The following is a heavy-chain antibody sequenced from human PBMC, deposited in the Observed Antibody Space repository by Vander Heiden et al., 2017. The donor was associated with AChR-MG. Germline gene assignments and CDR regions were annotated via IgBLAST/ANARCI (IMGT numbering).Heavy chain of an antibody. D-gene: IGHD4-17*01. Sequence: EVQLVESGGGLVQPGGSLRLSCSASGFTFRNSDMPWVRQSTGRGLEWVSAIVTLGDTYYPGSVKGRFTISRENAKNSLYLQMNSLRAGDTAVYYCARGTGDSRSGPRDGFDIWGQGTMVTVSS. V-gene: IGHV3-13*01. CDR3: ARGTGDSRSGPRDGFDI. CDR1: GFTFRNSD. J-gene: IGHJ3*02. CDR2: IVTLGDT.